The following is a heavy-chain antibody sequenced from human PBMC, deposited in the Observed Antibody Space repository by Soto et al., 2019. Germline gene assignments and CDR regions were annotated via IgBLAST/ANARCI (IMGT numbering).Heavy chain of an antibody. CDR3: AKDEGGYRV. CDR1: GFTFDDYA. J-gene: IGHJ4*02. CDR2: ISWNSGSI. Sequence: EVQLVESGGGLVQPGRSLRLSCAASGFTFDDYAMHWVRQAPGKGLEWVSGISWNSGSIGYADSVKGRFTISRDNAKNSLYLQMNSLRAEDTALYYCAKDEGGYRVWGQGTLVTVSS. D-gene: IGHD5-12*01. V-gene: IGHV3-9*01.